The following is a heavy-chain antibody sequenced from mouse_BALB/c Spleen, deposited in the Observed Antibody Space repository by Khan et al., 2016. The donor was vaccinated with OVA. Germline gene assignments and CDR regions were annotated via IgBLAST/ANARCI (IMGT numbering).Heavy chain of an antibody. J-gene: IGHJ4*01. CDR1: GYTFTNYG. D-gene: IGHD2-12*01. V-gene: IGHV9-3-1*01. Sequence: QVQLKQSGPEMKKPGETVKISCKASGYTFTNYGMNWVKQSPGKALKWMGWINTFTGEPTYADDFKGRFAFSLEISANTASLQINNLKNEDTATYFCARPPYFSYSLDHWGQGTSVTVSS. CDR3: ARPPYFSYSLDH. CDR2: INTFTGEP.